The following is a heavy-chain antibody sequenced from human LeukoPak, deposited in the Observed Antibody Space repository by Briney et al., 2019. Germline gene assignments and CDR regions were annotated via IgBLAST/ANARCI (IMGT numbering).Heavy chain of an antibody. J-gene: IGHJ4*02. CDR3: ARGPTTVTRAFDY. CDR2: IYTSGST. CDR1: GDSFSLYY. Sequence: PSETLSLTCTVSGDSFSLYYWSWIRQPAGKGLEWIGRIYTSGSTNYNPSLKSRVTMSVDTSKNQFSLNLNSVTAADTAVYYCARGPTTVTRAFDYWGQGTLVTVSS. D-gene: IGHD4-17*01. V-gene: IGHV4-4*07.